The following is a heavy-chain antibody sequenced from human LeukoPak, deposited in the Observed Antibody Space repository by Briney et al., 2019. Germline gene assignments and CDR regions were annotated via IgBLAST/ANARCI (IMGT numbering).Heavy chain of an antibody. D-gene: IGHD5-24*01. CDR3: ARVDGYNFDY. J-gene: IGHJ4*02. CDR1: GGSSSGYY. V-gene: IGHV4-59*01. CDR2: IYYSGST. Sequence: NPSETLSLTCAVYGGSSSGYYWSWIRQPPGKGLEWIGYIYYSGSTNYNPSLKSRVTISVDTSKNQFSLKLSSVTAADTAVYYCARVDGYNFDYWGQGTLVTVSS.